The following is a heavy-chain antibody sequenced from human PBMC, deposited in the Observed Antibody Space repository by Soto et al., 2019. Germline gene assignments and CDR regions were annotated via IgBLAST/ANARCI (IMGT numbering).Heavy chain of an antibody. CDR3: ARDTAARPLYYYYYYGMDV. CDR1: GGTFSSYA. CDR2: IIPIFGTA. J-gene: IGHJ6*02. D-gene: IGHD6-6*01. V-gene: IGHV1-69*13. Sequence: SVKVSCKASGGTFSSYAISWVRQAPGQGLEWMGGIIPIFGTANYAQKFQGRVTITADESTSTAYMELSSQRSEDTAVYYCARDTAARPLYYYYYYGMDVWGQGTTVTVSS.